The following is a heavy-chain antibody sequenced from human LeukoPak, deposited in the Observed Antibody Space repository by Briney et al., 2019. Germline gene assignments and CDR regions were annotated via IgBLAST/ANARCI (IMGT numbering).Heavy chain of an antibody. Sequence: SETLSLTCAVSGASLDSGDYYWGWIRQSPGRGLECIASIHYSGNTYYDPSLKSRVTLSVDTSKNQFSLSLTSVTSADTAIYYCARRKIQRSLGGVPDWFDPWGQGTLVTVSS. CDR3: ARRKIQRSLGGVPDWFDP. CDR2: IHYSGNT. CDR1: GASLDSGDYY. V-gene: IGHV4-39*07. D-gene: IGHD3-3*01. J-gene: IGHJ5*02.